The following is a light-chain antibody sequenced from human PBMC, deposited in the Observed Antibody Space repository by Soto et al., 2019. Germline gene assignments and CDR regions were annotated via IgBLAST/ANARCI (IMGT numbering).Light chain of an antibody. CDR1: IDDVTAYYR. Sequence: QSALTQPPSVSGSPGQSVTISCSGTIDDVTAYYRVSWYQQTPGTAPKLMIYDVSNRPSGVPDRFSGSRSGNTASLTISGPQAEDEGDYYCSVYTRTSTYVLGTGTKVT. J-gene: IGLJ1*01. CDR2: DVS. V-gene: IGLV2-18*01. CDR3: SVYTRTSTYV.